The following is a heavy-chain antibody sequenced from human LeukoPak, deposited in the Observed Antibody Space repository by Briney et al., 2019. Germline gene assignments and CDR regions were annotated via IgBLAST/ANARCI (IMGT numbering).Heavy chain of an antibody. CDR1: RFTFNSET. V-gene: IGHV3-21*01. Sequence: GGSLRPSCAASRFTFNSETMNWVRQAPGKGLEWLSSISSSSGSKYYADAVRGRFIISRDNAKSSLFLQMNSLRVEDTAVYYCVRGDRRDFWGQGTLVTVSS. CDR2: ISSSSGSK. D-gene: IGHD2-21*02. J-gene: IGHJ4*02. CDR3: VRGDRRDF.